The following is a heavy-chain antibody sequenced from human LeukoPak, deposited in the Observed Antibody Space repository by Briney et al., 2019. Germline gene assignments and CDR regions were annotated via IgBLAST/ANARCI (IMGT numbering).Heavy chain of an antibody. CDR3: ASLWYGDYGSY. D-gene: IGHD4-17*01. J-gene: IGHJ4*02. CDR2: ISSSSSTI. Sequence: GGSLRLXCAASGFTFSSYSMNWVRQAPGKGLEWVSYISSSSSTIYYADSVKGRFTISRDNAKNSLYLQMNSLRAEDTAVYCCASLWYGDYGSYWGQGTLVTVSS. CDR1: GFTFSSYS. V-gene: IGHV3-48*01.